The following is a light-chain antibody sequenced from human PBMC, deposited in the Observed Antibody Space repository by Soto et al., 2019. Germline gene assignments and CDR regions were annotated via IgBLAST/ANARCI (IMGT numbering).Light chain of an antibody. Sequence: EIVMTQSPGTLSVSPGERATLSCRASQSVGTNLAWYQQKPGQAPRLLIYDASIRATGVPARFSGSRSGAEFTLTISSLQSEDFAVYYCQHYVNWPLTFGGGTKVESK. CDR1: QSVGTN. V-gene: IGKV3-15*01. CDR3: QHYVNWPLT. CDR2: DAS. J-gene: IGKJ4*01.